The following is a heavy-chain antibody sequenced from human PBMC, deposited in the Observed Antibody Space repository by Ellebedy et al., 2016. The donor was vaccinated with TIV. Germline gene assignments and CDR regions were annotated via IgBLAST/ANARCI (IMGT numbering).Heavy chain of an antibody. CDR1: RVTFRSSW. CDR3: AGDLDV. CDR2: IDNDGSST. V-gene: IGHV3-74*01. J-gene: IGHJ4*02. D-gene: IGHD3-3*01. Sequence: GESLKISCAASRVTFRSSWMHWVRPAPGEGLVWVARIDNDGSSTNYADSVKGRFTISRDNDESILYLQMDSLRVEDTAMYYCAGDLDVWGQGILVTVSS.